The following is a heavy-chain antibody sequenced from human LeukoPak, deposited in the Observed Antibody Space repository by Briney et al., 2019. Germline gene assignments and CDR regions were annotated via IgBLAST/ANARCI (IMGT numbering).Heavy chain of an antibody. V-gene: IGHV3-73*01. D-gene: IGHD6-13*01. CDR2: IRSKANSYAT. Sequence: GGSLTLSCALSKFHHSASPMHWVRQAPGKGLEWVGRIRSKANSYATGYAVSVEGRFTISRDDSKNTAYLQMNSLKTEDTAVYYCTRLRLRQQLGIDYWGQGTLVTVSS. CDR1: KFHHSASP. J-gene: IGHJ4*02. CDR3: TRLRLRQQLGIDY.